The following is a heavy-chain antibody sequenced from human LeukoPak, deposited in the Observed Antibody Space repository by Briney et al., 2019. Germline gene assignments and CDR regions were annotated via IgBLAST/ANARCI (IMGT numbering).Heavy chain of an antibody. V-gene: IGHV1-69*13. CDR3: ARAQEPYCSSTSCPKSWFDP. CDR1: GGTFSSYA. CDR2: IIPIFGTA. D-gene: IGHD2-2*01. Sequence: ASVKVSCKASGGTFSSYAISCVRQAPGQGLEWMGGIIPIFGTANYAQKFQGRVTITADESTSTAYMELSSLRSEDTAVYYCARAQEPYCSSTSCPKSWFDPWGQGTLVTVSS. J-gene: IGHJ5*02.